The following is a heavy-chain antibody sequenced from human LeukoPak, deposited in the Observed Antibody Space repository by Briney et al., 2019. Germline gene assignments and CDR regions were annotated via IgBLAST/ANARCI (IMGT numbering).Heavy chain of an antibody. D-gene: IGHD5-12*01. CDR3: ARAGYSGYDTPLEYDY. Sequence: SSETLSLTCAVSGYSISSGYYWGWIRQPPGKGLEWIGSIYHSGSTYYNPSLKSRVTISVDTSKNQFSLKLSSVTAADTAVYYCARAGYSGYDTPLEYDYWGQGTLVTVSS. CDR1: GYSISSGYY. V-gene: IGHV4-38-2*01. J-gene: IGHJ4*02. CDR2: IYHSGST.